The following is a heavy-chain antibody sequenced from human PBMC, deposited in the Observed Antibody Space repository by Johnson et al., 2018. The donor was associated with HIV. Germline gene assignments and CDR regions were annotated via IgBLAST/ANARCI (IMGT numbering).Heavy chain of an antibody. D-gene: IGHD4-17*01. CDR2: IGEEGSNK. CDR1: GFRFSTYW. CDR3: ARDRFGDSDAFDI. V-gene: IGHV3-7*01. J-gene: IGHJ3*02. Sequence: VQLVESGGGLVQPGGSLRLSCAASGFRFSTYWMSGVRQAPGKGLGGVAFIGEEGSNKNYTDSVKGVFTISRDKAKNSLYLKLNSRRADDTAGYFCARDRFGDSDAFDIWGQGTMVTVSS.